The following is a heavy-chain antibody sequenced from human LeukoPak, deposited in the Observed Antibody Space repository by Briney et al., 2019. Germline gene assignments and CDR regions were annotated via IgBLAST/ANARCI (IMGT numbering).Heavy chain of an antibody. J-gene: IGHJ5*02. CDR1: GFTFSSYA. Sequence: PGGSLRLSCAASGFTFSSYAMSWVRQAPGKGLEWVSAISGSGGSTYYADSVKGRFTISRDNSKDTLHLQMNSLRAEDTAVYYCAKEPHSSGSTPPWGQGTLVTVSS. V-gene: IGHV3-23*01. CDR2: ISGSGGST. CDR3: AKEPHSSGSTPP. D-gene: IGHD6-19*01.